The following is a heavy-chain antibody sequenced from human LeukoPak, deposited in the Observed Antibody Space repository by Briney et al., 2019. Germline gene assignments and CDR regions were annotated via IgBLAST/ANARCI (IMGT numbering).Heavy chain of an antibody. Sequence: GGSLRLSCAASGFTFSSYEMNWVRQAPGKGLEWVSYISSSGSTIYYADSLKGRFTISRDNAKNSLYLQMNSLRVEDTAVYYCARSVGSYYGDLWGQGTLVTVSS. V-gene: IGHV3-48*03. CDR1: GFTFSSYE. CDR3: ARSVGSYYGDL. CDR2: ISSSGSTI. J-gene: IGHJ5*02. D-gene: IGHD3-22*01.